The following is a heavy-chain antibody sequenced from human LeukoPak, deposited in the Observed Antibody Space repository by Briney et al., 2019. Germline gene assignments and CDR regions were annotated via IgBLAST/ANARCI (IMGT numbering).Heavy chain of an antibody. V-gene: IGHV3-11*01. D-gene: IGHD4-17*01. J-gene: IGHJ4*02. CDR2: ISISSTTI. CDR1: GFTFTDYY. Sequence: GVSLRLSCAASGFTFTDYYMSWIRQAPGKGLEWVSYISISSTTIYYADSVKGRFTFSRDNAKNSLYLQMNSLRDEDTAVYYCARAGRLQYGDYVAFDYWGQGTLVTVSS. CDR3: ARAGRLQYGDYVAFDY.